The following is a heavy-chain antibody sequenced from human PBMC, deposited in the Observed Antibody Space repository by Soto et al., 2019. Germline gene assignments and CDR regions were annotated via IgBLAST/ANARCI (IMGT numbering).Heavy chain of an antibody. CDR1: GFTFSNAW. CDR2: IKSKTDGGTT. Sequence: GGSLRLSCAASGFTFSNAWMSWVRQAPGKGLEWVGRIKSKTDGGTTDYAAPVKGRFTISRDDSKNTLYLQMNSLKTEDTAVYYCTTGLYYYDSSGPYDAFDIWGQGXMVTV. D-gene: IGHD3-22*01. J-gene: IGHJ3*02. V-gene: IGHV3-15*01. CDR3: TTGLYYYDSSGPYDAFDI.